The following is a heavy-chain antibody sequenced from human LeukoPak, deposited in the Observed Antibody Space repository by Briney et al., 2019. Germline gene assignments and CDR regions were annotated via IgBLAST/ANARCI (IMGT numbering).Heavy chain of an antibody. CDR1: GFTFRRYD. CDR3: ALYCSGGSCYSMGRAFDI. V-gene: IGHV3-23*01. CDR2: ISGNGDST. D-gene: IGHD2-15*01. J-gene: IGHJ3*02. Sequence: GGSLRLSCAASGFTFRRYDMSWVRKAPGEGLEWVSAISGNGDSTYYVDSVKGRFTISRDNSKNTLYLQMNSLRAEDTAVYYCALYCSGGSCYSMGRAFDIWGQGTVVTVSS.